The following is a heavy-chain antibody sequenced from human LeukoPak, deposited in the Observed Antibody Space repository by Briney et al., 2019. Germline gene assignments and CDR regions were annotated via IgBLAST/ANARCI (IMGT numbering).Heavy chain of an antibody. D-gene: IGHD3-3*01. CDR3: TTPRTYYDFWSGYRFDF. CDR1: AFTFSHFW. V-gene: IGHV3-74*01. Sequence: GGSLRLSCAASAFTFSHFWMHWVRQVPGKGLVWVSRISGDGSNTNYADSVKGRFTISRDNARNTLYLQMNSLRAEDTAVYYCTTPRTYYDFWSGYRFDFWGRGTMVTVS. CDR2: ISGDGSNT. J-gene: IGHJ3*01.